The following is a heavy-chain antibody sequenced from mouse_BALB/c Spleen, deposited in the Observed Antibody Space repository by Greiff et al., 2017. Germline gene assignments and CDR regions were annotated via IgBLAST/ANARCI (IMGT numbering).Heavy chain of an antibody. J-gene: IGHJ3*01. CDR3: ARENTARASWFAY. Sequence: DVKLQESGGGLVKPGGSLKLSCAASGFTFSDYYMYWVRQTPEKRLEWVATISDGGSYTYYPDSVKGRFTISRDNAKNNLYLQMSSLKSEDTAMYYCARENTARASWFAYWGQGTLVTVSA. V-gene: IGHV5-4*02. CDR2: ISDGGSYT. CDR1: GFTFSDYY. D-gene: IGHD3-1*01.